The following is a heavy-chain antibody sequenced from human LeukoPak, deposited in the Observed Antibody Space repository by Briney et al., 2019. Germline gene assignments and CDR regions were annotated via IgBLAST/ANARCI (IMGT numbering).Heavy chain of an antibody. CDR3: ARSDNRYYFDS. J-gene: IGHJ4*02. V-gene: IGHV3-11*04. CDR2: ISSSGSTI. Sequence: NPGGSLRLSCAASGFTFSDYYMYWIRQAPGQGLEWISYISSSGSTIYYGDSVKGRFTISRDNAKNSLYLQMNSLTAEDTALYFCARSDNRYYFDSWGQGTLVTISS. D-gene: IGHD5-24*01. CDR1: GFTFSDYY.